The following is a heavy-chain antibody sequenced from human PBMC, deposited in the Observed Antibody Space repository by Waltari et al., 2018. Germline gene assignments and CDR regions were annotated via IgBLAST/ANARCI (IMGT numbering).Heavy chain of an antibody. CDR1: GGSFSGYY. CDR2: INHSGST. CDR3: ARARPELPATQRNAFDI. J-gene: IGHJ3*02. D-gene: IGHD2-2*01. Sequence: QVQLQQWGAGLLKPSETLSLTCAVYGGSFSGYYWSWIRQPPGKGLEWIGEINHSGSTNYHPSRKSRVTISVDTSKNQFSLKLSSVTAADTAVYYCARARPELPATQRNAFDIWGQGTMVTVSS. V-gene: IGHV4-34*01.